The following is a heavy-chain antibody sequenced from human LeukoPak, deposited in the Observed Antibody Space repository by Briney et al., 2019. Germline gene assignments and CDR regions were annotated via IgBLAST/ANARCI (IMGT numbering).Heavy chain of an antibody. V-gene: IGHV1-69*13. CDR3: ASSGPTYSGYDYYFDY. D-gene: IGHD5-12*01. Sequence: SVKVSCKASGGTFSSYAISWVRQAPGQGLEWMGGIIPIFGTANYAQKFQGRVTITADESTSTAYMELSSLRSEDTAVYYCASSGPTYSGYDYYFDYWGQGTLVTVSS. CDR1: GGTFSSYA. CDR2: IIPIFGTA. J-gene: IGHJ4*02.